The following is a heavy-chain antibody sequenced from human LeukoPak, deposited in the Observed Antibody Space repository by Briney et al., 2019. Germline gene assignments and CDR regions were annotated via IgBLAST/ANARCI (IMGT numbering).Heavy chain of an antibody. CDR1: GFTLSSYA. D-gene: IGHD3-10*01. Sequence: PGGSLRLSCAASGFTLSSYAMSWVRQAPGKGLEWVSAISVSGNTYYADSVKGRFTISRDNSKNTLYLQMNSLRAEDTAVYYCTRGTYGSGRANYWGQGTQVTVSS. J-gene: IGHJ4*02. V-gene: IGHV3-23*01. CDR2: ISVSGNT. CDR3: TRGTYGSGRANY.